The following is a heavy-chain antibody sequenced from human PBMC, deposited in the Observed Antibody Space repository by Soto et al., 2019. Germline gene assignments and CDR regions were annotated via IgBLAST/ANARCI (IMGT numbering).Heavy chain of an antibody. CDR3: TRGPPRVQWFDP. CDR1: GGAVSSGTYY. V-gene: IGHV4-61*01. CDR2: IYSTGST. Sequence: PXGTLSLTCTVSGGAVSSGTYYWSWIRQPPGKGLEWIGHIYSTGSTNYNPSLKSRVTMSLDTSRNQFSLKLSSVTAADTAVYYCTRGPPRVQWFDPWGLGTLVTVSS. J-gene: IGHJ5*02.